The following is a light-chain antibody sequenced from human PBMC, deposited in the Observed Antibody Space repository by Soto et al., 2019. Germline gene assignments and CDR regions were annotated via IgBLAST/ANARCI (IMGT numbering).Light chain of an antibody. CDR3: QTDDKWPAYA. J-gene: IGKJ2*01. V-gene: IGKV3-15*01. Sequence: EIMMTQSPGTLSVSPGERATLSCRASQSINKNLAWYQQKPGRAPRLLIYGVSTRASGIPARFSGSGSETEFTLTISSLQSEVFAVYYCQTDDKWPAYAFGQGTKVDI. CDR1: QSINKN. CDR2: GVS.